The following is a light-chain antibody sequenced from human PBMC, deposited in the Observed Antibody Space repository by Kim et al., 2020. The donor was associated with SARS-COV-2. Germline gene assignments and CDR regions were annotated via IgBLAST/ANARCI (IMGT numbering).Light chain of an antibody. J-gene: IGKJ1*01. CDR3: QQYNNWPPWT. V-gene: IGKV3-15*01. CDR2: GAS. CDR1: QSVSSN. Sequence: SPVERAPLSCRASQSVSSNFAWYQQKPGQAPRLLIYGASTRATGIPARFSGSGSGTEFTLTISSLQSEDFAVYYCQQYNNWPPWTFGQGTKVDIK.